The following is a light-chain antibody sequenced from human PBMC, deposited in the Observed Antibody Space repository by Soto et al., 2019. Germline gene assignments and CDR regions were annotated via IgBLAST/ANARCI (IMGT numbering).Light chain of an antibody. CDR1: QSVSSY. J-gene: IGKJ3*01. Sequence: EIVLTQSPATLSLSPGERATLSCRASQSVSSYLAWYQQRPGQPPRLLIYDASNMATDIPARFSGSGSGRAFSLTISSLEPEDFAIYYCQQRSGWPPLFTFGPGTKVYI. V-gene: IGKV3-11*02. CDR3: QQRSGWPPLFT. CDR2: DAS.